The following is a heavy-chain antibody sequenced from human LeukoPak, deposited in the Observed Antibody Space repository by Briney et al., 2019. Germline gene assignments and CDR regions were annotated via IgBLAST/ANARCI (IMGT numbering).Heavy chain of an antibody. CDR1: GFTFSSYA. V-gene: IGHV3-23*01. D-gene: IGHD3-10*01. J-gene: IGHJ4*02. Sequence: PGGSLRLSCAASGFTFSSYAMRWVRQAPGKGLEWVSAISGSGGSTYYADSVKGRFTISRDNSKNTLYLQMNSLRAEDTAVYYCAKVNGSGSYYRNFDYWGQGTLVTVSS. CDR3: AKVNGSGSYYRNFDY. CDR2: ISGSGGST.